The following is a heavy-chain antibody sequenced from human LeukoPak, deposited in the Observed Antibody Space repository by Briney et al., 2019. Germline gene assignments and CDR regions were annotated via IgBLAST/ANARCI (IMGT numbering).Heavy chain of an antibody. D-gene: IGHD3-10*01. Sequence: SQTLSLTCTVSGGSISSGGYYWSWLRQPPGTGLEWIGYIYHSGSTYYNPSLKSRVTISVDRSKNQFSLKLSSVTAADTAVYYCARGGYYYGSGSYYKGWFDPWGQGTLVTVSS. CDR2: IYHSGST. J-gene: IGHJ5*02. CDR3: ARGGYYYGSGSYYKGWFDP. V-gene: IGHV4-30-2*01. CDR1: GGSISSGGYY.